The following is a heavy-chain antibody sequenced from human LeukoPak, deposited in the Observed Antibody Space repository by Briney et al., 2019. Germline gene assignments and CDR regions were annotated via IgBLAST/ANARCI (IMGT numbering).Heavy chain of an antibody. J-gene: IGHJ4*02. CDR3: ARLYYDNSGYPDY. D-gene: IGHD3-22*01. Sequence: GESLKISCKGSGFSFITYWIGWVRQTPGKGLERMGIIYPDDSETRYSPSFQGQVTITADKSISTAYVQWSSLKASDTAMYYRARLYYDNSGYPDYWGQGTLVTVSS. CDR2: IYPDDSET. V-gene: IGHV5-51*01. CDR1: GFSFITYW.